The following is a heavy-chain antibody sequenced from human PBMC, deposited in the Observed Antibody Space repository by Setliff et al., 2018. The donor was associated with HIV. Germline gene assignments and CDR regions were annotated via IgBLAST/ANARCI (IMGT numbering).Heavy chain of an antibody. CDR3: ATDPKGDGWAYFDS. V-gene: IGHV4-38-2*02. CDR2: IYHSGIT. Sequence: SETLSLTCDVSGLSVSSGYGWGWVRQPPGKGLEWIGTIYHSGITQYNPSLKGRVTMSVDSSKNQFYLKLSSVTAADTAVYYCATDPKGDGWAYFDSWGQGTLVTVSS. D-gene: IGHD6-19*01. J-gene: IGHJ4*02. CDR1: GLSVSSGYG.